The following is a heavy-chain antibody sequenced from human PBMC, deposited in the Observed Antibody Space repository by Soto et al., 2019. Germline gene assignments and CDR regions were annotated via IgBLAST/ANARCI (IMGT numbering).Heavy chain of an antibody. V-gene: IGHV3-30*18. CDR2: ISYDGNNK. Sequence: QVQLVESGGGVVQPGRSLRLSCAASGFTFSTYGMHWVRQAPGKGLEWVAVISYDGNNKYYADSVKGRFTISRDNSKNTLYLQMSSLRAEDTAVSYCAKSVYNWNDGFFDYWGQGTLVTVSS. J-gene: IGHJ4*02. CDR3: AKSVYNWNDGFFDY. D-gene: IGHD1-1*01. CDR1: GFTFSTYG.